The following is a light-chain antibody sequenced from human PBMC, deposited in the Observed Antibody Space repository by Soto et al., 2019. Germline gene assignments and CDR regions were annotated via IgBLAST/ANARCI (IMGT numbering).Light chain of an antibody. J-gene: IGKJ1*01. CDR2: TAS. V-gene: IGKV1-9*01. CDR1: QDINIY. CDR3: QQYNSYCT. Sequence: DIQLTQSPSFLSASVGDRVTITCRASQDINIYLAWYQQKAGKAPKLLIHTASTLQSGVPSRFSGSGSGTEFTLTISSLQPDDFATYYCQQYNSYCTFGQGTKVDIK.